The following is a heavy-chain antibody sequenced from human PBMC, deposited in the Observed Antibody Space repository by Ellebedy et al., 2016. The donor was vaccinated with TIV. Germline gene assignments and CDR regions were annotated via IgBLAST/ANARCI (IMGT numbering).Heavy chain of an antibody. J-gene: IGHJ2*01. D-gene: IGHD1-26*01. CDR3: ARRWQEGATSPSLWYFDL. CDR1: GYSFTSYW. Sequence: GESLKISXKGSGYSFTSYWIGWVRQMPGKGLEWMGIIYPGDSDTRYSPSFQGQVTISADKSISTAYLQWSSLKASDTAMYYCARRWQEGATSPSLWYFDLWGRGTLVTVSS. V-gene: IGHV5-51*01. CDR2: IYPGDSDT.